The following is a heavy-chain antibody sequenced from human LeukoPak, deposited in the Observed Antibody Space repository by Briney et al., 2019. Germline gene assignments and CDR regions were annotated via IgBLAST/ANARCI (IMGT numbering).Heavy chain of an antibody. CDR3: ARHAVLGPLIYYFDY. CDR2: IYTSGST. CDR1: GGSISSYY. D-gene: IGHD2-15*01. V-gene: IGHV4-4*09. Sequence: SETLSLTCTVSGGSISSYYWSWIRQPPGKGLEWIGYIYTSGSTNYNPSLKSRVTISVDTSKNQFSLKLSSVTAADTAVYYCARHAVLGPLIYYFDYWGQGTLVTVSS. J-gene: IGHJ4*02.